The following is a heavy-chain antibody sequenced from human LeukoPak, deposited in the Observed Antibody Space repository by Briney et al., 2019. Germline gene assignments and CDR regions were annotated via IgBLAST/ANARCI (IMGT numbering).Heavy chain of an antibody. CDR2: ISYDGNNK. V-gene: IGHV3-30*14. J-gene: IGHJ4*02. D-gene: IGHD4-17*01. Sequence: GGSLRLSCEVSGFTFSAYTIHWVRQAPGKGPEWVAVISYDGNNKYYADSVKGRFTISRDNSKNTLYLQMNSLRVEDTALYYCASRSGGDYPYFDYWGQGTLVTVSS. CDR1: GFTFSAYT. CDR3: ASRSGGDYPYFDY.